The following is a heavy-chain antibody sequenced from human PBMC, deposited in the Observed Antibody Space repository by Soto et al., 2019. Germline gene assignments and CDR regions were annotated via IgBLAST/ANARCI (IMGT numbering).Heavy chain of an antibody. CDR1: GYTFTSYG. J-gene: IGHJ3*02. V-gene: IGHV1-18*01. Sequence: QVQLVQSGDEVKKPGASVKVSCKASGYTFTSYGISWVRQAPGQGLDWMGWISAYNGNTNYAQKLQGRVTMTTNTSTRTAYMELRSLRSDDTAVYYCARVEGSSWYGGGVHDDFSSWGQGTMVTVSS. CDR3: ARVEGSSWYGGGVHDDFSS. D-gene: IGHD6-13*01. CDR2: ISAYNGNT.